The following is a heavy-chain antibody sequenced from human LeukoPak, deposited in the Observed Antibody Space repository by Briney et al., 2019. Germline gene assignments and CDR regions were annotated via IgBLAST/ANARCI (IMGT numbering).Heavy chain of an antibody. J-gene: IGHJ5*02. CDR2: INPSGGST. D-gene: IGHD3-16*01. CDR1: GYTFTSYY. Sequence: ASVKVSCKASGYTFTSYYMHWVRQAPGQGLEWMGIINPSGGSTSYAQKFQGRVTMTTDTSTSTAYMELRSLRSDDTAVYYCARVMDPYWGSYESWGQGTLVTVSS. CDR3: ARVMDPYWGSYES. V-gene: IGHV1-46*01.